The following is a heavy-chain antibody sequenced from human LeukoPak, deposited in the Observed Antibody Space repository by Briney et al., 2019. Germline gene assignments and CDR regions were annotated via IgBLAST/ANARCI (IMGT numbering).Heavy chain of an antibody. CDR2: IWFDGSNK. D-gene: IGHD2-2*01. J-gene: IGHJ3*01. CDR1: GFTFSSYG. Sequence: GGSLRLSCAASGFTFSSYGMHWVRQPPGKGLEWVAVIWFDGSNKYYADSVKGRFTISRDNSKNTLDRQVNSLRAEDTAVYYCARARGGCSHTSCPSAFDVWGQGTMVTVSS. V-gene: IGHV3-33*01. CDR3: ARARGGCSHTSCPSAFDV.